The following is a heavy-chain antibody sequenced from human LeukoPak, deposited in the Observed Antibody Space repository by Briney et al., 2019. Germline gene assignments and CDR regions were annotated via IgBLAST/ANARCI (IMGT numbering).Heavy chain of an antibody. D-gene: IGHD3-10*01. V-gene: IGHV3-23*01. J-gene: IGHJ4*02. Sequence: GRSLRLSCAASGFTFGSYAMCWVRQAPGKGLEWVSAISGSGGSTYYADSVKGRFTISRDNSKNTLYLQMNSLRAEDTAVYYCAKVPWFGELLPPRVYWGQGTLVTVSS. CDR3: AKVPWFGELLPPRVY. CDR2: ISGSGGST. CDR1: GFTFGSYA.